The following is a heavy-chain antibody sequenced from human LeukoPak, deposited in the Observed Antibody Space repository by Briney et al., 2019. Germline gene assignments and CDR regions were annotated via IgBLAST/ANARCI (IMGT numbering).Heavy chain of an antibody. CDR1: GFTFSSYA. CDR2: ISYDGSNK. CDR3: AKDKYSSSLPPFDP. D-gene: IGHD6-13*01. V-gene: IGHV3-30-3*02. J-gene: IGHJ5*02. Sequence: GRSLRLSCAASGFTFSSYAMHWVRQAPGKGREWVAVISYDGSNKYYADSVKGRFTISRDNSKNTLYLQMNSLRAEDTAVYYCAKDKYSSSLPPFDPWGQGTLVTVSS.